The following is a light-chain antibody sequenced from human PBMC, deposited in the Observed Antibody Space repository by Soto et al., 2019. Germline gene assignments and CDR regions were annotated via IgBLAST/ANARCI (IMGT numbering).Light chain of an antibody. CDR3: TEWTTSTTMI. Sequence: QSVLTQPASVSGSPGQSITISCTGTSSDIGAYNFVSWYQQHPGKAPKLMLSDVNIRPSGVSNRFSGSKSGNTASLTISGLQAEEEADYYCTEWTTSTTMILGGGTKPTDL. V-gene: IGLV2-14*03. CDR1: SSDIGAYNF. J-gene: IGLJ2*01. CDR2: DVN.